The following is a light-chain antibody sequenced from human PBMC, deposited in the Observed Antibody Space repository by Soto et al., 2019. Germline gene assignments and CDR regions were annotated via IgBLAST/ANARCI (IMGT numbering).Light chain of an antibody. J-gene: IGKJ1*01. CDR2: GAS. CDR1: QSVSSNL. V-gene: IGKV3-20*01. Sequence: EIVLTQSPGTLSLSPGDRATLSCRASQSVSSNLLAWYQQKPGQAPRLLIYGASIRATGIPDRFSGSGSGTDFTLTIRRLEPEDFAVYFCHQYGSSPRTFGQGTKVEIK. CDR3: HQYGSSPRT.